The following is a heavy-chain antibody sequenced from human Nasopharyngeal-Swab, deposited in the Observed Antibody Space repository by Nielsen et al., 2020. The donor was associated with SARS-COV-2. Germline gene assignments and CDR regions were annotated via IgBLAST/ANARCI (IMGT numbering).Heavy chain of an antibody. CDR2: INSDGSST. V-gene: IGHV3-74*01. D-gene: IGHD5-24*01. J-gene: IGHJ4*02. CDR3: VRARDGYNLAY. Sequence: WIRQPPGKGLVWVSRINSDGSSTTYADSVKGRFTISRDNAKNTLYLQMNSLRAEDTAVYYCVRARDGYNLAYWGQGTLVTVSS.